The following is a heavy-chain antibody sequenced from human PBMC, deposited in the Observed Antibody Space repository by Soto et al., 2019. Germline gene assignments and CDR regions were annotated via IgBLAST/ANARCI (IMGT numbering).Heavy chain of an antibody. CDR1: GYTFTNYA. CDR3: ARGYDYVWGSYRADVFDA. V-gene: IGHV1-3*01. Sequence: ASVKVCCKASGYTFTNYAIHWVRQDPGQRLEWMGWINAGNRNTEYSQKFQGRVIMTKDTSASTAYMELSSLTSEDTAVYYCARGYDYVWGSYRADVFDAWGKGTMVPVSS. J-gene: IGHJ3*01. D-gene: IGHD3-16*02. CDR2: INAGNRNT.